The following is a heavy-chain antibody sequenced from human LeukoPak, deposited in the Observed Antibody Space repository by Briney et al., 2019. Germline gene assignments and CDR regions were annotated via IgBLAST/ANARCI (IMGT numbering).Heavy chain of an antibody. J-gene: IGHJ4*02. CDR3: ATRNAGTWWSFDS. CDR2: IKDDGSQK. V-gene: IGHV3-7*01. Sequence: PGGSLRLSCEASKFTFSNYWMSWVRQAPGKGLGWVANIKDDGSQKNYVDSVRGRFTISRDNAKASLFLQMNSLSSEDTAVYYCATRNAGTWWSFDSWGQGTLVTVSS. CDR1: KFTFSNYW. D-gene: IGHD2-15*01.